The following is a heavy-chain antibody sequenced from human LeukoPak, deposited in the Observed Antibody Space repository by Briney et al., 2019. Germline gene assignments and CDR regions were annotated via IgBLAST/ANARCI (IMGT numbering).Heavy chain of an antibody. V-gene: IGHV3-33*01. CDR3: ARIPPYYDFWSGIDY. CDR1: GFTFSSYG. Sequence: PGRSLRLSCAASGFTFSSYGMHWVRQAPGKGLEWVAVIWYDGSNKYYADPVKGRFTISRDNSKNTLYLQMNSLRAEDTAVYYCARIPPYYDFWSGIDYWGQGTLVTVSS. D-gene: IGHD3-3*01. CDR2: IWYDGSNK. J-gene: IGHJ4*02.